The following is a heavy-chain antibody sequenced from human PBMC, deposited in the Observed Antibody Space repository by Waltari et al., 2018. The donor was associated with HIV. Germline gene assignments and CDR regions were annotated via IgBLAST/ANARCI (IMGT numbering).Heavy chain of an antibody. CDR3: ARDGLRYSGTFYSDY. D-gene: IGHD1-26*01. V-gene: IGHV1-18*01. CDR2: ISTYNANT. CDR1: GYPFLSYG. Sequence: QVHLVQSGAEMKKPGASVKVSCKASGYPFLSYGISWLRQAPGHGLEWMGWISTYNANTNYAQSLQGRVTMTTDTSTTTAYMELRSLTSDDTAVYYCARDGLRYSGTFYSDYWGQGTLVTVSS. J-gene: IGHJ4*02.